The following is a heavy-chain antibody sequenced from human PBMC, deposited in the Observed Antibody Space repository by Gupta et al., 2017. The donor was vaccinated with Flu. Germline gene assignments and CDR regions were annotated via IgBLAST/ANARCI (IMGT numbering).Heavy chain of an antibody. CDR3: ARGASRDGYET. CDR2: ISSSSSTI. Sequence: EVQLVESGGGLVQPGGSLRLSCAASGFTFSSYSMNWVRQAPGKGLEWVSYISSSSSTIYYADSVKGRFTISRDNAENSLYLQMNSLRAEDTAVYYCARGASRDGYETWGQGTLVTVSS. V-gene: IGHV3-48*01. J-gene: IGHJ5*02. CDR1: GFTFSSYS. D-gene: IGHD5-24*01.